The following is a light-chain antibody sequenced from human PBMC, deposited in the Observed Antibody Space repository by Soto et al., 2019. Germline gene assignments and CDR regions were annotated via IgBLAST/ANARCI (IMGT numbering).Light chain of an antibody. J-gene: IGKJ4*02. V-gene: IGKV3-20*01. CDR2: DSS. Sequence: IVLTQSPDTLSVSPGERATVSCRASQSVSSSRYVAWYQQKAGQAPRLLIYDSSTRATGIPDRFSGSGSGTEFTLTISRLQSEDFAVYFCQQYGRSLLTFGGGTNADIK. CDR3: QQYGRSLLT. CDR1: QSVSSSRY.